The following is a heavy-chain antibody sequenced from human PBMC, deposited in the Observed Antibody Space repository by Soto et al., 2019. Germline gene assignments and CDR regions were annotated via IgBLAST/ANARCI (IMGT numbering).Heavy chain of an antibody. V-gene: IGHV3-23*01. CDR1: GFTFSDYY. J-gene: IGHJ3*02. CDR2: ISGSGGST. CDR3: ARYCNNGACSGAFDI. D-gene: IGHD2-8*01. Sequence: GGSLRLSCAASGFTFSDYYMSWIRQAPGKGLEWVSAISGSGGSTYYADSVKGRFTISRDNSKNTLYLQMGSLRAEDMAVYYCARYCNNGACSGAFDISGQGTLVTV.